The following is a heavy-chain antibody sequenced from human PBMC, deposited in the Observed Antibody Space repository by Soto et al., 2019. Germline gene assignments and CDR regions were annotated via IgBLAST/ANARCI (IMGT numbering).Heavy chain of an antibody. CDR1: GFTFSNAW. D-gene: IGHD3-3*01. CDR2: IKSKTDGGTT. CDR3: TTDKSEDDFWSGYYRYYYYYMDV. V-gene: IGHV3-15*01. Sequence: GGSLRLSCAASGFTFSNAWMSWVRQAPGKGLEWVGRIKSKTDGGTTDYAAPVKGRFTISRDDSKNTLYLQMNSLKTEDTAVYYCTTDKSEDDFWSGYYRYYYYYMDVWGKGTTVTVSS. J-gene: IGHJ6*03.